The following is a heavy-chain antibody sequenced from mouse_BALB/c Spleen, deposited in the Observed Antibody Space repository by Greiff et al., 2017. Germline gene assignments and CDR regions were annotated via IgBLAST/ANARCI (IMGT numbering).Heavy chain of an antibody. CDR1: GFSLTSYG. J-gene: IGHJ3*01. V-gene: IGHV2-3*01. Sequence: VQLQQSGPGLVPPSQSLSITCTVSGFSLTSYGVRWVRQPPGKGLEWLGVIWGDGSTNYHSALISSLSISKDNSKSQIFLKMNSLQTDDTAMYYCASYDYSFDYWGQGTLVTVSA. CDR3: ASYDYSFDY. D-gene: IGHD2-4*01. CDR2: IWGDGST.